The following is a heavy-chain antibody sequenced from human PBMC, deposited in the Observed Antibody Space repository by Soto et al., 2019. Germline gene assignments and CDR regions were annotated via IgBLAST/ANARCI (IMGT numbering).Heavy chain of an antibody. V-gene: IGHV3-21*01. CDR2: ISSSSSYI. D-gene: IGHD6-13*01. J-gene: IGHJ5*02. Sequence: GGSLRLSCAASGFTFSSYSMNWVRQAPGKGLEWVSSISSSSSYIYYADSVKGRFTISRDNAKNSLYLQMSSLRAEDTAVYYCARVGTLEGWFDPWGQGALVTVSS. CDR1: GFTFSSYS. CDR3: ARVGTLEGWFDP.